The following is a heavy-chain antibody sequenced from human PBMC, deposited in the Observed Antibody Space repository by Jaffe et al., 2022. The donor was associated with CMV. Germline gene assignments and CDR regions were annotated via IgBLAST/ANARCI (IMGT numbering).Heavy chain of an antibody. CDR1: GYSFTSYW. V-gene: IGHV5-51*01. Sequence: EVQLVQSGAEVKKPGESLKISCKGSGYSFTSYWIGWVRQMPGKGLEWMGIIYPGDSDTRYSPSFQGQVTISADKSISTAYLQWSSLKASDTAMYYCARQSYCGGDCKDAFDIWGQGTMVTVSS. CDR3: ARQSYCGGDCKDAFDI. D-gene: IGHD2-21*02. J-gene: IGHJ3*02. CDR2: IYPGDSDT.